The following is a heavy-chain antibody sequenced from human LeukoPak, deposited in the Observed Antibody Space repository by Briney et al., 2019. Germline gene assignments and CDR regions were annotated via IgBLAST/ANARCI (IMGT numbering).Heavy chain of an antibody. Sequence: SETLSLTCTVSGGSISHYYWSGIRQSPGKGLEWIGYIYYSGTTNYNPSLKSRVTISVDTSRNQFSLQLRSVTAADTAVYYCAREDPQTTVPEGMDVWGQGTTVIVSS. CDR2: IYYSGTT. D-gene: IGHD4-17*01. CDR3: AREDPQTTVPEGMDV. CDR1: GGSISHYY. V-gene: IGHV4-59*01. J-gene: IGHJ6*02.